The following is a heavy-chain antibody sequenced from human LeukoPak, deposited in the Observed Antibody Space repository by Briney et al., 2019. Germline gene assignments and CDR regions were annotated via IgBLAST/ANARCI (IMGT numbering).Heavy chain of an antibody. V-gene: IGHV3-23*01. D-gene: IGHD6-19*01. J-gene: IGHJ4*02. CDR3: AKMVHTEQWLVPLDY. CDR1: GFTFRNFA. Sequence: PGGSLRLSCAASGFTFRNFAMNWVRQAPGKGLEWVSTISGSGGSTYYADSVKGRFAISRDNSKNTLYLQMNSLRAGDTAVYYCAKMVHTEQWLVPLDYWGQGTLVTVSS. CDR2: ISGSGGST.